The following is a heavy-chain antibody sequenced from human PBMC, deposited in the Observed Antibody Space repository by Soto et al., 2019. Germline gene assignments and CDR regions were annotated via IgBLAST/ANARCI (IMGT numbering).Heavy chain of an antibody. V-gene: IGHV3-11*05. CDR3: ATNPVGYYYGMDV. CDR2: ISSSSSYT. D-gene: IGHD1-26*01. Sequence: QVQLVESGGGLVKPGGSLRLSCAASGFTFSDYYMSWIRQAPGKGLEWVSYISSSSSYTNYADYVKGRFTISRDNAKNSLYLQMNSLRAEDTAVYYCATNPVGYYYGMDVWGQGTTVTVSS. J-gene: IGHJ6*02. CDR1: GFTFSDYY.